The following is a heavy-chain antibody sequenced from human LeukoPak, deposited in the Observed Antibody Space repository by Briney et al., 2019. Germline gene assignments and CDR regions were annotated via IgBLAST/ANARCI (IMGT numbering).Heavy chain of an antibody. V-gene: IGHV3-11*01. CDR2: ISSSGSTI. J-gene: IGHJ4*02. CDR3: ARADYDILTGYYIH. CDR1: GFTFSDYY. D-gene: IGHD3-9*01. Sequence: PGGSLRLSCAASGFTFSDYYMSWIRQAPGKGLEWVSYISSSGSTIYYADSVKGRFTISRDNAKNSLYLQMNSLRAEDTAVYYCARADYDILTGYYIHWGQGTLVTVSS.